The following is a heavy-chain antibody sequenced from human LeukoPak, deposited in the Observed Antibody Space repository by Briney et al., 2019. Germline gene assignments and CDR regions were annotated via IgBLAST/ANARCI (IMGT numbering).Heavy chain of an antibody. J-gene: IGHJ4*02. D-gene: IGHD3-9*01. V-gene: IGHV4-39*07. CDR1: GGSISSSSYY. Sequence: PSETLSLTCTVSGGSISSSSYYWGWIRQPPGKGLEWIGSIYYSGSTYYNPSLKSRATISVDTSKNQFSLKLSSVTAADTAVYYCASGSRHYDILTGQGSVIDCWGQGTLVTVSS. CDR2: IYYSGST. CDR3: ASGSRHYDILTGQGSVIDC.